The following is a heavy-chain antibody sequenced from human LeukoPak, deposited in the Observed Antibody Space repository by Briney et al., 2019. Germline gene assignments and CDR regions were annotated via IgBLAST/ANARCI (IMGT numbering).Heavy chain of an antibody. V-gene: IGHV6-1*01. Sequence: SQTLSLTCAISGDSVSSTTAGWNWIRQSPSRCLEWLGRTFYRSKWYKEYALSVKTRTTNTPQTANNKFSLQLESVTPEDTAVYYCVRDIDWQFWGQGTLVSVSS. CDR1: GDSVSSTTAG. D-gene: IGHD3-9*01. J-gene: IGHJ4*02. CDR2: TFYRSKWYK. CDR3: VRDIDWQF.